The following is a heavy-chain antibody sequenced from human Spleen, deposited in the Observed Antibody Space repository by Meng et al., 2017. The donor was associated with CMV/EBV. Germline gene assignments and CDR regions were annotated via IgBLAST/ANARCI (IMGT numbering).Heavy chain of an antibody. D-gene: IGHD2-15*01. CDR3: ARDLATLD. J-gene: IGHJ4*02. CDR1: GFTFSSNW. V-gene: IGHV3-7*01. Sequence: GESLKISCAASGFTFSSNWMSWVRQAPGKGLEWVANIKQDGSEKYYVDSVKGRVTISRDNAKNSLYLQMNSLRAEDTAVYYCARDLATLDWGQGTLVTVSS. CDR2: IKQDGSEK.